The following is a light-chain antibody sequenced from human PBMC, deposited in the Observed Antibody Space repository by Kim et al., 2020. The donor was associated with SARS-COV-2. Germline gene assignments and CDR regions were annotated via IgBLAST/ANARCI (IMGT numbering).Light chain of an antibody. V-gene: IGKV1-5*03. CDR3: QQYNSYSYT. Sequence: DIQMTQSPSTLSASVGDRVTITCRASQSISTWLAWYQQKPGKAPKLLIYKASSLESGVPSRFSGSGSGTEFTLTISSLQPDDFATYYCQQYNSYSYTCGQGTSLYI. J-gene: IGKJ2*01. CDR1: QSISTW. CDR2: KAS.